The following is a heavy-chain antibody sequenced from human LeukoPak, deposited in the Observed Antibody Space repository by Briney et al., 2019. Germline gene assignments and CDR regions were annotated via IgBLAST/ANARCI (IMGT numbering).Heavy chain of an antibody. D-gene: IGHD5-12*01. V-gene: IGHV4-4*07. CDR1: GGSISSYY. J-gene: IGHJ4*02. Sequence: SETLSLTCTVSGGSISSYYWSWIRQPAGKGLEWIGRIYTSGSTNYNPSLKSRVTMSTETSKNQFSLNLSSVTAADTAVYYCASGYSGYDPDSYWGQGTLATVSS. CDR2: IYTSGST. CDR3: ASGYSGYDPDSY.